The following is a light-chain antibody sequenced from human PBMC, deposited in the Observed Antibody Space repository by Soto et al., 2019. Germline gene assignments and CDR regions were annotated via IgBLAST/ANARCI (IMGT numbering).Light chain of an antibody. Sequence: DIQMTQSPSTLSASVGDRVTITCRASQSINSWLAWYQQKPGKAPKLLIYKASSLESGVPSRFSGSGSGTEFTLTISRLQPDDFATYYCQQYNIYWTFGQGTKVEVK. CDR3: QQYNIYWT. J-gene: IGKJ1*01. V-gene: IGKV1-5*03. CDR2: KAS. CDR1: QSINSW.